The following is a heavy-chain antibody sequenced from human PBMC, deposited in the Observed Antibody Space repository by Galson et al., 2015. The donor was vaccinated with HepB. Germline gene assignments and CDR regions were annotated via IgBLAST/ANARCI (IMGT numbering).Heavy chain of an antibody. V-gene: IGHV3-74*01. D-gene: IGHD4-17*01. Sequence: SLRLSCAASGFTFSSYWMHWVRQAPGKGLVWVSRINSDGSSTSYADSVKGRFTISRDNAKNTLYLQMNSLRAEDTAVYYCARRPGDYVNYYYYGMDVWGQGTTVTVSS. CDR2: INSDGSST. J-gene: IGHJ6*02. CDR1: GFTFSSYW. CDR3: ARRPGDYVNYYYYGMDV.